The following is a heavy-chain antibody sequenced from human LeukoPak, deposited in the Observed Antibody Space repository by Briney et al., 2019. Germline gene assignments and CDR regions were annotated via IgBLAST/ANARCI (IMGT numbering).Heavy chain of an antibody. CDR2: IADSGGNT. J-gene: IGHJ4*02. V-gene: IGHV3-23*01. CDR1: GFTFNMYG. Sequence: TGGSLRLSCAASGFTFNMYGMGWVRQAPGKWPEWVAAIADSGGNTYYADSVKGRFTISRDNSRNTLSLQMNSLRAEDTAVYYCAKGHNNYYFTIDYWGQGTLDTVSS. CDR3: AKGHNNYYFTIDY. D-gene: IGHD2/OR15-2a*01.